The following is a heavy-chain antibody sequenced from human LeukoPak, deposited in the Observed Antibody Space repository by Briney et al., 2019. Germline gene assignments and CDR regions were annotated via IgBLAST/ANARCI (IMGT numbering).Heavy chain of an antibody. CDR2: ISGSGGST. D-gene: IGHD3-9*01. V-gene: IGHV3-23*01. Sequence: GGSLRLSCAASGFTFSSYAMSWVRQTPGKGLEWVSAISGSGGSTYYADSVKGRFTISRDNSKNTLYLQMNSLRAEDTAVYYCAKDLNPDYYDILTGYYSHSSGMDVWGQGTTVTVSS. CDR3: AKDLNPDYYDILTGYYSHSSGMDV. CDR1: GFTFSSYA. J-gene: IGHJ6*02.